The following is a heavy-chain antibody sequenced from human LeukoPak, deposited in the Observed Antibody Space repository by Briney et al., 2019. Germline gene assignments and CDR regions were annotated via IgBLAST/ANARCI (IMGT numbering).Heavy chain of an antibody. Sequence: PGRSLRLSCAASGFTFSSYGMHWVRQAPGKGLEWVAVIWYDGSNKYYADSVKGRFTISRDNSKNTLYLQMNSPRAEDTAVYYCAKGETTVTTYLDYWSQGTLVTVSS. CDR1: GFTFSSYG. J-gene: IGHJ4*02. D-gene: IGHD4-17*01. V-gene: IGHV3-33*06. CDR2: IWYDGSNK. CDR3: AKGETTVTTYLDY.